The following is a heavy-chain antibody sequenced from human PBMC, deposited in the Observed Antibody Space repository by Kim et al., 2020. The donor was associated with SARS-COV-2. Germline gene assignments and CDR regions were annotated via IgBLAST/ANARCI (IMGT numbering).Heavy chain of an antibody. D-gene: IGHD2-2*01. J-gene: IGHJ5*02. V-gene: IGHV3-11*06. CDR3: ARDPPDIVVVPAATHWFDP. Sequence: GRFTISRDDAKNSLSLQMSSLRAEDTAVYYCARDPPDIVVVPAATHWFDPWGQGTLVTVSS.